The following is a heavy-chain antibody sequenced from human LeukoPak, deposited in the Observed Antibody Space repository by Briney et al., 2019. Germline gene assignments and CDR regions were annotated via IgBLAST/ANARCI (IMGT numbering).Heavy chain of an antibody. CDR2: IYHSGST. D-gene: IGHD4-17*01. CDR3: AAGGTTVTDFDY. CDR1: GGSISSGGYS. Sequence: SETLSLTCAVSGGSISSGGYSWGWIRQPPGKGLEWIGYIYHSGSTYYNPSLKSRVTISVDRSKNQFSLKLSSVTAADTAVYYCAAGGTTVTDFDYWGQGTLVTVSS. J-gene: IGHJ4*02. V-gene: IGHV4-30-2*01.